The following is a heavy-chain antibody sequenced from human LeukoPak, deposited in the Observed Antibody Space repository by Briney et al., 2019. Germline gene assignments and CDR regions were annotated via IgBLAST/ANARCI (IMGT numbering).Heavy chain of an antibody. Sequence: TGGSLRLSCAASGFTFDDYGMSWVRQAPGKGLEWVSGINWNGGSTGYADSVKGRFNISIDKAKISLYLQMNSLRAEDTALYYCARVRLGSSGYLDYWGQGTLVTVSS. CDR2: INWNGGST. D-gene: IGHD3-22*01. J-gene: IGHJ4*02. V-gene: IGHV3-20*04. CDR3: ARVRLGSSGYLDY. CDR1: GFTFDDYG.